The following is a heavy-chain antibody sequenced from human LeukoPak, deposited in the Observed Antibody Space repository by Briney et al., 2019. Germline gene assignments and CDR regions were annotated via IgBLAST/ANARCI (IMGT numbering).Heavy chain of an antibody. J-gene: IGHJ4*02. D-gene: IGHD6-19*01. CDR3: AKDGGVAAVAEYYFDY. V-gene: IGHV3-7*03. CDR1: GFTYSDYW. CDR2: IKQDGSDK. Sequence: GGSLGLFCATSGFTYSDYWLSWVRQTPGRGLEGVANIKQDGSDKYYVGSVKGRFSISRDNVEKSLYLQMNSLRAEDTALYYCAKDGGVAAVAEYYFDYWGQGTLVTVSS.